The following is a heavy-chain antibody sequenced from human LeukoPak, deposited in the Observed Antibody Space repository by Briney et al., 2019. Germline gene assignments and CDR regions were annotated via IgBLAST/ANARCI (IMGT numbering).Heavy chain of an antibody. Sequence: SETLVLTCNVSGVSISGYYWSWLRQPPGKGLEWIGYIYYSGSTNYNPSLKSRVTISVDTSKNQFSLKLRSVTAADTAVYYCARQGSGSHKDWGQGTLVTVSS. CDR1: GVSISGYY. CDR3: ARQGSGSHKD. CDR2: IYYSGST. V-gene: IGHV4-59*08. D-gene: IGHD1-26*01. J-gene: IGHJ4*02.